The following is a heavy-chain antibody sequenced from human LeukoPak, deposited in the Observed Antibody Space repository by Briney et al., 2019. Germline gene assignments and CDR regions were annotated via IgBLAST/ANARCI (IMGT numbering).Heavy chain of an antibody. CDR2: TWYRSRWYN. D-gene: IGHD3-10*02. CDR3: AAGCSGSSHYYFDY. J-gene: IGHJ4*02. CDR1: GDSVSSNSAA. Sequence: PSQTLSLTCAISGDSVSSNSAAWHWIRQSPSRGLEWLGRTWYRSRWYNEYAVSVKSRITINPDTSKNQFSLHLNSVTPEDTAVYYCAAGCSGSSHYYFDYWGQGTLVTVSS. V-gene: IGHV6-1*01.